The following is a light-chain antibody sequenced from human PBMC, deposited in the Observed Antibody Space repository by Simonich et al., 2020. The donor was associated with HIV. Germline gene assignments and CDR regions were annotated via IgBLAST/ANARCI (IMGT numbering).Light chain of an antibody. Sequence: DIVMTQSPLSLPVTPGEPASISCRSSQSLLSRNGYNYLDLYLQKPGQSPHLLFYLGSHRASGVPDRLSGSGSGTDFTLKISRVEAEDVGVYYCMQARQTPFTFGPGTKVDIK. J-gene: IGKJ3*01. CDR2: LGS. CDR3: MQARQTPFT. CDR1: QSLLSRNGYNY. V-gene: IGKV2-28*01.